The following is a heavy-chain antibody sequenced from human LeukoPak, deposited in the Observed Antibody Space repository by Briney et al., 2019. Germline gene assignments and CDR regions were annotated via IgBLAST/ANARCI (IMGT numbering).Heavy chain of an antibody. CDR3: ARERDGRFFDY. J-gene: IGHJ4*02. D-gene: IGHD5-24*01. V-gene: IGHV3-7*01. CDR2: INQDGSEK. Sequence: GGSLRLSCAASGFTFNNHWMCWVRQAPGKGLEWVANINQDGSEKYFVDSVKGRFTISRDNSKNSLHLQMNTLRAEDTALYYCARERDGRFFDYWGQGTLVTVSS. CDR1: GFTFNNHW.